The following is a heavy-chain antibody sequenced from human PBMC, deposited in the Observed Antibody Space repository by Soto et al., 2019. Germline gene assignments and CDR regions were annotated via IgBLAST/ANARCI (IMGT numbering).Heavy chain of an antibody. D-gene: IGHD3-10*01. CDR1: GGSASSGSNY. Sequence: SSETLSLTCTVSGGSASSGSNYCSWIRQPPGKGLEGFGYTYYSGSTNYNPCPKRRFTISVDTSKTQCSLTLSSVTAAATAAVYCARGQLETYYYGSGSYNPPDYWGQGTLVTVSS. CDR3: ARGQLETYYYGSGSYNPPDY. J-gene: IGHJ4*02. V-gene: IGHV4-61*01. CDR2: TYYSGST.